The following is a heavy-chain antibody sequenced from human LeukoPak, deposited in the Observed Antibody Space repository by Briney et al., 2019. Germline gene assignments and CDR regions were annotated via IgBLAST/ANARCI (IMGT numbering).Heavy chain of an antibody. J-gene: IGHJ4*02. D-gene: IGHD4-17*01. CDR3: ARAFGDSFPILDY. Sequence: QPGRSLRLSCAASGFTFSSYGMHWVRQAPGKGLEWVAVIWYDGSNKYYADSVKGRFTISRDNSKNTLYLQMNSLRAEDTALYYCARAFGDSFPILDYWGQGTLVTVSS. CDR2: IWYDGSNK. CDR1: GFTFSSYG. V-gene: IGHV3-33*01.